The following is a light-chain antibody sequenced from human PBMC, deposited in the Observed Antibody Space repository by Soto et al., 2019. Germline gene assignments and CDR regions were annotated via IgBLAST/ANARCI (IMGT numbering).Light chain of an antibody. V-gene: IGKV3-11*01. CDR1: QSVNTY. Sequence: EIVLAQSPATLSLSAGERATLSCRTSQSVNTYLAWYQQKPGQAPRLLIYDASNRATGIPARFSGSGSGTDFTLTISSLEPEDFAVYYCQQYGLLPPCTFGQGTKVDIK. J-gene: IGKJ1*01. CDR2: DAS. CDR3: QQYGLLPPCT.